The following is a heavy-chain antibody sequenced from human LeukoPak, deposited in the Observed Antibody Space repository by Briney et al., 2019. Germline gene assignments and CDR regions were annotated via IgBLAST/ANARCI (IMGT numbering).Heavy chain of an antibody. CDR1: GFTFSRYS. CDR3: ARDHRAARPEWDY. J-gene: IGHJ4*02. V-gene: IGHV3-48*01. D-gene: IGHD6-6*01. Sequence: PGGSLRPSCAAPGFTFSRYSIHWVRQAPGKGLEWVSYISSSSSTIYYADSVKGRFTISRDNAKNSLYLQMNSLRAEDTAVYYCARDHRAARPEWDYWGQGTLVTVSS. CDR2: ISSSSSTI.